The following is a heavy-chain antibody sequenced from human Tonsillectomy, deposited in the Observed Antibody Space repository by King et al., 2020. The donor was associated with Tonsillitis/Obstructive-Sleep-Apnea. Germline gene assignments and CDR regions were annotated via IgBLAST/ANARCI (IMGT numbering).Heavy chain of an antibody. V-gene: IGHV3-23*04. J-gene: IGHJ4*02. Sequence: VQLVESGGGLIQPGGSLRLSCAASGFTFTNYAMSWVRQAPGKGLEWVSGLSGSAGSTYYADSVKGRFTISRDNSKNTLYLQMNSLSAEDTAIYYCSNGGGPDLFTLDFWGQGTLVTVSS. CDR3: SNGGGPDLFTLDF. CDR2: LSGSAGST. D-gene: IGHD2-15*01. CDR1: GFTFTNYA.